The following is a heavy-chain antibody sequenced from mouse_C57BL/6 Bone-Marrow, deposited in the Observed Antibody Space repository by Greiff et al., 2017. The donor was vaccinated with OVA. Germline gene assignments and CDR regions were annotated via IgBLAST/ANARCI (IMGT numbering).Heavy chain of an antibody. CDR1: GFTFSSYA. V-gene: IGHV5-4*01. J-gene: IGHJ1*03. Sequence: DVKLQESGGGLVKPGGSLKLSCAASGFTFSSYAMSWVRQTPEKRLEWVATISDGGSYTYYPDNVKGRFTISRDNAKNNLYLQMSHLKSEDTAMYYCARDYYGSSYDPYWYFDVWGTGTTVTVSS. D-gene: IGHD1-1*01. CDR3: ARDYYGSSYDPYWYFDV. CDR2: ISDGGSYT.